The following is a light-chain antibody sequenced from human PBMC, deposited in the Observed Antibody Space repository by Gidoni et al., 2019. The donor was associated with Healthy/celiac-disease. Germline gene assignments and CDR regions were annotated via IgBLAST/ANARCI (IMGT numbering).Light chain of an antibody. J-gene: IGKJ4*01. CDR3: QQYGSSLLT. V-gene: IGKV3-20*01. CDR1: QSVRSSY. CDR2: GAS. Sequence: EIVLTQSPGTLSLSPGERATLSCRASQSVRSSYLAWYQQKPGQAPRLLIYGASSRATGIPDRFSGSWSGTDFTLTISRLEPEDFAVYYCQQYGSSLLTFGGGTKVEIK.